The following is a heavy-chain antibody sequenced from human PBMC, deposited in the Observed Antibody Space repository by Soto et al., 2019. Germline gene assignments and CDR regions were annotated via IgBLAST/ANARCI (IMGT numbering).Heavy chain of an antibody. D-gene: IGHD5-18*01. V-gene: IGHV4-34*01. CDR2: INHSGNT. CDR3: ARGRYNYGYYDY. J-gene: IGHJ4*02. Sequence: QVQLQQWGAGLLKPSETLSLTCAVYGGSFSGYYWSWFRQPPGKGLVWIGEINHSGNTNYNPSLKSRVTTSVDTSKNQFSLELSSVTAADTAVYFCARGRYNYGYYDYWGQGTLVTVSS. CDR1: GGSFSGYY.